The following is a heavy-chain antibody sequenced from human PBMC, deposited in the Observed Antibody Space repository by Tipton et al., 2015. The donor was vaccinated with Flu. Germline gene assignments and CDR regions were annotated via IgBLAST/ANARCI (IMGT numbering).Heavy chain of an antibody. CDR3: ARLSSNWYHQLDN. Sequence: TLSLTCTVSGGSISSGGYYWSWIRQHPGKGLEWIGYIYYSGSTHYNPSLKSRVTISVDTSKNQFSLKLNSVTAADTAVYYCARLSSNWYHQLDNWGQGTLVTVSS. V-gene: IGHV4-31*03. CDR2: IYYSGST. J-gene: IGHJ4*02. D-gene: IGHD6-13*01. CDR1: GGSISSGGYY.